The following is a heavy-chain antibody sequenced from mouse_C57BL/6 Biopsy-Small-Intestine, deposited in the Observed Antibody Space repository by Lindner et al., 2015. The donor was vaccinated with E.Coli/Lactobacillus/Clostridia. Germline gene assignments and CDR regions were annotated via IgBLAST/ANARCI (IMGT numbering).Heavy chain of an antibody. Sequence: VQLQESGAELVRPGTSVKVSCKASGYAFTNYLIEWVKQRPGQGLEWIGVINPGSGGTNYNEKFKGKATLTADKSSSTAYMQLSSLTSEDSAVYFCARRYYDYDAWFACWGQGTLVTVSA. J-gene: IGHJ3*01. D-gene: IGHD2-4*01. CDR3: ARRYYDYDAWFAC. CDR1: GYAFTNYL. CDR2: INPGSGGT. V-gene: IGHV1-54*01.